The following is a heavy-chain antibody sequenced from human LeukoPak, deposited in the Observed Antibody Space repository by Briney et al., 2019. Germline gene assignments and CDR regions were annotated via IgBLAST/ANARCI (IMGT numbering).Heavy chain of an antibody. CDR3: ARDVEGALWFGEL. D-gene: IGHD3-10*01. Sequence: ASVKVSCKASGYTFTSYDINWVRQAPGQGLEGVGWMNPNSGNTGYAQKFQGRVTMTRNTSISTAYMELSSLRSEDTAVYYCARDVEGALWFGELRGQGTLVTVSS. CDR1: GYTFTSYD. CDR2: MNPNSGNT. J-gene: IGHJ4*02. V-gene: IGHV1-8*01.